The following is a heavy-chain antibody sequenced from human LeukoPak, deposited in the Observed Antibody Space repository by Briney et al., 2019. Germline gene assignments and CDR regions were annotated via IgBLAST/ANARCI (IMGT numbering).Heavy chain of an antibody. D-gene: IGHD1-26*01. CDR2: IGTAGDT. Sequence: GGSLRLSCAASGFTFSSYDMHWVRHATGKGLEWVSAIGTAGDTYYPGSVKGRFTISRENAKNSLYLQMNSLRAGDTAVYYCARHSGGVDAFDIWGQGTMVTVSS. CDR1: GFTFSSYD. CDR3: ARHSGGVDAFDI. J-gene: IGHJ3*02. V-gene: IGHV3-13*01.